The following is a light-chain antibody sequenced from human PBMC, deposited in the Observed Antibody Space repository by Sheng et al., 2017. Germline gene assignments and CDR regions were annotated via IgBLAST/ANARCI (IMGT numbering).Light chain of an antibody. CDR2: DAS. CDR3: QQYGSSPRT. V-gene: IGKV3-20*01. J-gene: IGKJ1*01. CDR1: QSVSSDY. Sequence: EIVLTQSPGTLSLSPGERATLSCRASQSVSSDYLAWYQQKPGQAPRLLIYDASSRATGIPDRFSGSGSATDFTLTISRLEPEDFAVYYCQQYGSSPRTFGQGTKVEVK.